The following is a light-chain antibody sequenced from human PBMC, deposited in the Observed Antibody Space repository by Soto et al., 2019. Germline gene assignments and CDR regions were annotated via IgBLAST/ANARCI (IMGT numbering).Light chain of an antibody. V-gene: IGKV1-5*01. CDR2: SVS. Sequence: DIQMTQSPSPLSAYVGDRVTITCRASQSVNSWLAWYQQKPGRAPKLLIYSVSNLDSGVPSRFSGSGSGTEFTLTISSLQPDDFATYYCQQFSSYSRTFGQGTKVE. J-gene: IGKJ1*01. CDR3: QQFSSYSRT. CDR1: QSVNSW.